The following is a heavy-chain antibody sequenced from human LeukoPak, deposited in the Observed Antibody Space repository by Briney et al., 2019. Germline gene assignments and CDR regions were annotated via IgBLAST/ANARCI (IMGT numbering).Heavy chain of an antibody. CDR1: GFTVSSNY. Sequence: GGSLRLSCAASGFTVSSNYMSWVRQAPGKGLEWVSVIYSVGSTYYADSVKGRFTISRDNPKNTLSLQMNSLRVEDTAVYYCASCSGPNYYYGMDVWGQGTTVTVSS. CDR3: ASCSGPNYYYGMDV. V-gene: IGHV3-53*01. D-gene: IGHD3-10*02. J-gene: IGHJ6*02. CDR2: IYSVGST.